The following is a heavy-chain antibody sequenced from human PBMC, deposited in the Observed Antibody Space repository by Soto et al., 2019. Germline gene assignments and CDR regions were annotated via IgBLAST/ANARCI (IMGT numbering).Heavy chain of an antibody. CDR2: LIPIFGTP. V-gene: IGHV1-69*01. CDR3: ATVGRRDLGIAAAGTGWYYGMDV. CDR1: GGTFSRYA. J-gene: IGHJ6*02. Sequence: QVQLVQSGAEVKKPGSSVKVSCKASGGTFSRYAISWVRQAPGQGLEWMGGLIPIFGTPNYAQKFQGRVTITADESTSTAYMELSSLRSEDTALYYCATVGRRDLGIAAAGTGWYYGMDVWGQGTTVTVS. D-gene: IGHD6-13*01.